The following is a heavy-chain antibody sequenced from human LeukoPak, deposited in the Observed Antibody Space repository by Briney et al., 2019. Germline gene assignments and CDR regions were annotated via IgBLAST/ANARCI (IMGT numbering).Heavy chain of an antibody. CDR2: IYPGDSDT. J-gene: IGHJ4*02. CDR1: GYSFSNYW. Sequence: AESLKISSKGSGYSFSNYWISWVRQMPGKGLEWMGIIYPGDSDTRYSPSFQGQVTISADKSISTAYLQWSSLKASDTAMYYCARLTGIVGSYHFDYWGQGTLVTVSS. V-gene: IGHV5-51*01. D-gene: IGHD1-26*01. CDR3: ARLTGIVGSYHFDY.